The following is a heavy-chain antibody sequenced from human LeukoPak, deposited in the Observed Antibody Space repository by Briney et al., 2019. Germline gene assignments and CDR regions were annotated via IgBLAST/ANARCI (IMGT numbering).Heavy chain of an antibody. CDR3: ARTIAMTGIDYFDQ. CDR1: GFTVSSNY. Sequence: PGGSLRLSCAASGFTVSSNYMSWVRQAPGKGLEGVSVMYSDGSAYYADSVKGRFTISRDNSKNRLFLQMNSLRAEDTAVYFCARTIAMTGIDYFDQWGQGTLVTVS. D-gene: IGHD6-19*01. CDR2: MYSDGSA. J-gene: IGHJ4*02. V-gene: IGHV3-53*01.